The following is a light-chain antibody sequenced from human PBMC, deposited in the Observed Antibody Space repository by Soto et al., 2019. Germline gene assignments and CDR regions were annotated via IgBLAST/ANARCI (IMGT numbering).Light chain of an antibody. CDR1: QSVGIH. Sequence: EIVMTQSPATLSMSPGERAALSCRASQSVGIHLAWYQQKPGQAPRLLIYSASTRATGIPARFSASGSGTEFTPTISSLQSEDFAVYYWQQYNNWPLTFGPGTRVDIK. CDR2: SAS. CDR3: QQYNNWPLT. V-gene: IGKV3-15*01. J-gene: IGKJ3*01.